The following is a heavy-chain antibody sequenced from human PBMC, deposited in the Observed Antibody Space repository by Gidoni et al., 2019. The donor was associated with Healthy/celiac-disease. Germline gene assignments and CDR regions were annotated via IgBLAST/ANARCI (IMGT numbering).Heavy chain of an antibody. CDR2: IYYSGST. CDR3: AIRGPDYYGSGGDY. D-gene: IGHD3-10*01. V-gene: IGHV4-31*03. J-gene: IGHJ4*02. CDR1: GGSISSGGYY. Sequence: QVPLQESSPGLVKPSQTMSLTCIVSGGSISSGGYYWSWIRQHPGQGLEWIGYIYYSGSTYYNPSLKSRVTISVDTSKNQFSLKLTSVTAADTAVYYCAIRGPDYYGSGGDYWGQGTLVTVSS.